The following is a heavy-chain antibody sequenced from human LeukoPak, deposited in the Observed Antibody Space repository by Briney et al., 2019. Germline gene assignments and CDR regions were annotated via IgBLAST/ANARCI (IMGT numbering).Heavy chain of an antibody. J-gene: IGHJ4*02. D-gene: IGHD3-3*01. CDR1: GGSVSSYY. CDR3: ARDETYSDVWSGSAGGGKGNYLDY. Sequence: SETLSLTCTVSGGSVSSYYWSWIRQTPEKGLEWIGYMSYSGRTDYGPSLKSRVTMSVDTSKNQFSLKMSYVTAADTAMYYCARDETYSDVWSGSAGGGKGNYLDYWGQGILVTVSS. V-gene: IGHV4-59*02. CDR2: MSYSGRT.